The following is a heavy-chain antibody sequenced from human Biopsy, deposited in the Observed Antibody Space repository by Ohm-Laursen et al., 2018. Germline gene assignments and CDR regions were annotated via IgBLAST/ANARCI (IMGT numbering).Heavy chain of an antibody. CDR1: GYTLTGYH. V-gene: IGHV1-2*02. CDR3: TRGGYYYDSLAYYYWFDP. CDR2: INAKTGDT. Sequence: SVKVSRKASGYTLTGYHVHWVRQAPGQGLEWMGWINAKTGDTDYAQKFQGRVTMTRDTSISTAYVDLSSLRSDDPAVYYCTRGGYYYDSLAYYYWFDPWGQGTLVTVSS. D-gene: IGHD3-22*01. J-gene: IGHJ5*02.